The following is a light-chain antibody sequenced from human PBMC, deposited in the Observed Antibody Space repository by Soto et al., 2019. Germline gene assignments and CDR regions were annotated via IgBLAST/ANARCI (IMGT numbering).Light chain of an antibody. V-gene: IGKV1-39*01. CDR1: QSIGIY. J-gene: IGKJ1*01. CDR2: EAS. CDR3: QQNVNVPD. Sequence: IQLTQSPSSLSASVGDRVTITCRASQSIGIYLNWYQQRPGKAPNLLIYEASTLHGGVPSRFSGGGSGTDFTLTISSLQPEDCATYYCQQNVNVPDFGQGTKVDIK.